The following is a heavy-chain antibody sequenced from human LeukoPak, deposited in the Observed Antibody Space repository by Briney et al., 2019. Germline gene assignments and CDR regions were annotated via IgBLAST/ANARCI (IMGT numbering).Heavy chain of an antibody. V-gene: IGHV1-69*01. CDR2: IIPIFGTA. CDR1: GGTFSSYA. D-gene: IGHD5-24*01. CDR3: ALLQWLPNGFDV. J-gene: IGHJ3*01. Sequence: ASVKVSCKASGGTFSSYAISWARQAPGQGLEWMGGIIPIFGTANYAQKFQGRVTITADESTTTAYLEMSSLRSEDTALYYCALLQWLPNGFDVWGRGTVVTVAS.